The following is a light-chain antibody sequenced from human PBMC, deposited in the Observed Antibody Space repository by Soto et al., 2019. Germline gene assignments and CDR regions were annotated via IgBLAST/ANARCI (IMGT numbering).Light chain of an antibody. CDR2: GAS. J-gene: IGKJ1*01. Sequence: AIQMTHSPSSLSASVGDRVTITCRASQGIRNDLAWYQQKPGTAPKLLIYGASNLQSGVPSRFSGSGSDTDFTLTISSLQPEDCATYYCLQDYNYPRTFGLGTKVEIK. CDR1: QGIRND. CDR3: LQDYNYPRT. V-gene: IGKV1-6*01.